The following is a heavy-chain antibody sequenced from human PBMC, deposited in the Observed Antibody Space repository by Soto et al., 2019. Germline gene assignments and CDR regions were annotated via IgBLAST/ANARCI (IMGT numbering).Heavy chain of an antibody. V-gene: IGHV4-59*08. CDR1: GGSISGYY. J-gene: IGHJ4*02. Sequence: SGTQSVTCTVSGGSISGYYWIWIRQPPGKGLEWIGYIYYTGTTTYNPSIKSRVTISVDSSKNQFSLNLTSVSAADTAVYYCARTLYGDNVDYWGQGTLVTVSS. CDR3: ARTLYGDNVDY. CDR2: IYYTGTT. D-gene: IGHD4-17*01.